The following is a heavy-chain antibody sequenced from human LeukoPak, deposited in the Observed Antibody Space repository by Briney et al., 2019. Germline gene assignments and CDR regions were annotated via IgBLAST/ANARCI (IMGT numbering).Heavy chain of an antibody. CDR2: IIPIFGTA. D-gene: IGHD3-3*01. CDR3: ARDSGWLAVEYYFDY. Sequence: SVKVSCKASGGTFSSYAISWVRQAPGQGLEWMGGIIPIFGTANYAQKFQGRVTITADESTSTAYMELSSLRSEDTAVYYCARDSGWLAVEYYFDYWGQGTLVTVSS. J-gene: IGHJ4*02. V-gene: IGHV1-69*13. CDR1: GGTFSSYA.